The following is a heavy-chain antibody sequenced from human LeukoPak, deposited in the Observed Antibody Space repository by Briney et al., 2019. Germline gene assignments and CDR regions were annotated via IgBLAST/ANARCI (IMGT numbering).Heavy chain of an antibody. Sequence: ASGKVSCKASGYIFSSYGISWGRQAPGQGLKGMGWISAYNGNTKYAQKFQGRVTMTTDTSTSTGYMELRSLRSDDTAVYYCARDRHASSGWTGEFDYWGQGTLVTVSS. CDR1: GYIFSSYG. CDR3: ARDRHASSGWTGEFDY. D-gene: IGHD6-19*01. J-gene: IGHJ4*02. V-gene: IGHV1-18*01. CDR2: ISAYNGNT.